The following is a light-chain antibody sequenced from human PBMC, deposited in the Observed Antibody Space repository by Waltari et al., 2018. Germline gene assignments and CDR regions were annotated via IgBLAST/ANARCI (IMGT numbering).Light chain of an antibody. CDR1: SSDVGGYNY. CDR3: CSYAGSYTFMI. CDR2: GVS. V-gene: IGLV2-11*01. Sequence: QSALTQPRSVSGSPGQSVPITCTGTSSDVGGYNYVPWYQQHPGKAPKLMIYGVSQRPSGVPDRFSGSKSGNTASLTISGLQAEDEADYYCCSYAGSYTFMIFGGGTKLTVL. J-gene: IGLJ2*01.